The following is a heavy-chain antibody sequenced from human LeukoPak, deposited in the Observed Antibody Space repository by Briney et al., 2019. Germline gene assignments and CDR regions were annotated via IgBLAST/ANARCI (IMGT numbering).Heavy chain of an antibody. CDR3: ARDSYNNVDY. CDR2: TDTEGTST. CDR1: GFTFSSYA. Sequence: GGSLRLSCAASGFTFSSYAMSWVRQTPGQGLVWVSRTDTEGTSTHYADSVKGRFTVSRDNAKNTVYLQMNSLRAEDTAVYYCARDSYNNVDYWGQGTLVTVSS. V-gene: IGHV3-74*01. D-gene: IGHD5-24*01. J-gene: IGHJ4*02.